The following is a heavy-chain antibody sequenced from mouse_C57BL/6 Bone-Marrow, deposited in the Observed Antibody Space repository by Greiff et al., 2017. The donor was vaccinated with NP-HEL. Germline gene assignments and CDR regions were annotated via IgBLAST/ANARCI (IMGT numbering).Heavy chain of an antibody. J-gene: IGHJ4*01. V-gene: IGHV1-64*01. CDR2: IHPNSGST. D-gene: IGHD1-3*01. Sequence: QVQLKQPGAELVKPGASVKLSCKASGYTFTSYWMHWVKQRPGQGLEWIGMIHPNSGSTNYNEKFKSKATLTVDKSSSTAYMQLSSLTSEDSAVYYCAREGVVKTELEYAMGYWGQGTSVTVSS. CDR1: GYTFTSYW. CDR3: AREGVVKTELEYAMGY.